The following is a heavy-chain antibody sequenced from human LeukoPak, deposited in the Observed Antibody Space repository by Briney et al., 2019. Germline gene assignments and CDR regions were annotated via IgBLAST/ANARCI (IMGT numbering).Heavy chain of an antibody. D-gene: IGHD1-26*01. J-gene: IGHJ4*02. Sequence: GGSPRLSCAASGFTFSSYAMSWVRQAPGKGLEWVSAISGSGGSTYYADSVKGRFTISRDNSKNTLYLQMNSLRAEDTAVYYCAKDPRGSYYKGYYFDYWGQGTLVTVSS. V-gene: IGHV3-23*01. CDR2: ISGSGGST. CDR3: AKDPRGSYYKGYYFDY. CDR1: GFTFSSYA.